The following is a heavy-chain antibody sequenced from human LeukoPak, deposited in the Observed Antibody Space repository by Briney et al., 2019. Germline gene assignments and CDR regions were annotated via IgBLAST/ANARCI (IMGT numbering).Heavy chain of an antibody. CDR3: ARADSSGWYRGDY. CDR2: IGPNNDDT. CDR1: GYTFTDYY. V-gene: IGHV1-18*04. J-gene: IGHJ4*02. Sequence: ASVKVSCKASGYTFTDYYIHWVRQAPGQGLEWMGWIGPNNDDTNYAQKLQGRVTMTTDTSTSTAYMELRSLRSDDTAVYYCARADSSGWYRGDYWGQGTLVTVSS. D-gene: IGHD6-19*01.